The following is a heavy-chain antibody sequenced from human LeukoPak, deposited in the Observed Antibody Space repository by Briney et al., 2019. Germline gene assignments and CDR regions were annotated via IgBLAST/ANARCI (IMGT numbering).Heavy chain of an antibody. CDR1: GLTFSNYS. D-gene: IGHD5-18*01. CDR2: ISSSGRTI. J-gene: IGHJ6*03. Sequence: SGGSLRLSCAPSGLTFSNYSMNWVRQAPGKGLEWVSYISSSGRTIYYADSVKGRFTISRDNAKNSLYLQMNSLRAEDTAVYHCTRGSGYSYGYRPPFYYYMDVWGKGTTVTVSS. CDR3: TRGSGYSYGYRPPFYYYMDV. V-gene: IGHV3-48*01.